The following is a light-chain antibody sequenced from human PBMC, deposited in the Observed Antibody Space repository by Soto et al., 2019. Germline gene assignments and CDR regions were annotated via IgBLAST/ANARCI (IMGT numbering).Light chain of an antibody. CDR1: QSISSY. J-gene: IGKJ1*01. CDR3: QPSYSTPWT. Sequence: DIQMTQSPSSLSASVGDRVTITCRASQSISSYLNWYQQKPGKAPKLLIYAASSLQSGVPSRFSGSGSGTDFTLTISSLQREDFATYYCQPSYSTPWTFGQGTKVEIK. CDR2: AAS. V-gene: IGKV1-39*01.